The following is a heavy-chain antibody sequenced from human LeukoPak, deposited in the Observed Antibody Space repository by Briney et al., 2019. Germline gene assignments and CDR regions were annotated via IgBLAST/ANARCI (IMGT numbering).Heavy chain of an antibody. CDR1: GFTFSSYA. CDR3: AKAGAETRKYFDY. J-gene: IGHJ4*02. CDR2: ISGSGGST. Sequence: GGSLRLSCAASGFTFSSYAMSWVRQAPGKGLEWVSAISGSGGSTYYADSVKGRFTISRDNSKNTLYLQMNSLRADDTAVSYCAKAGAETRKYFDYWGQGTLVTVSS. D-gene: IGHD1-26*01. V-gene: IGHV3-23*01.